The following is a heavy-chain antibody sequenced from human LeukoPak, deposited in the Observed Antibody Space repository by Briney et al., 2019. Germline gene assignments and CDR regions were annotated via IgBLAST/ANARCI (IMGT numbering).Heavy chain of an antibody. V-gene: IGHV3-74*01. J-gene: IGHJ3*02. CDR1: GFTFSSYW. CDR3: ARRSAAKDAFDI. D-gene: IGHD6-25*01. Sequence: PVGSLRLSCAASGFTFSSYWMHWVRQAPGQGLVWVSRINSDGSTTSYADSVKGRFTISRDNAKNTLYLQMNSLRAEDTAVYYCARRSAAKDAFDIWGQGTMVTVSS. CDR2: INSDGSTT.